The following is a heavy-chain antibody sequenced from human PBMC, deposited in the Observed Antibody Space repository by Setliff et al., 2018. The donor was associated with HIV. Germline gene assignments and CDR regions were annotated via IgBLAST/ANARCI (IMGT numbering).Heavy chain of an antibody. CDR2: IIPIFGAA. V-gene: IGHV1-69*13. D-gene: IGHD1-26*01. Sequence: SVKVSCKVYGYTLSELSIHWVRQAPGKGLEWMGGIIPIFGAANYAQKFQGRVTITADESTSTAYMELSSLRSEDTAVYYCARAHSGSYYYYYYMDVWGKGTTVTVSS. CDR1: GYTLSELS. J-gene: IGHJ6*03. CDR3: ARAHSGSYYYYYYMDV.